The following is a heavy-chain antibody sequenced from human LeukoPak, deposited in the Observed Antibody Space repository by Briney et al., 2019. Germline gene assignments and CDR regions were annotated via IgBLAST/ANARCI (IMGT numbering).Heavy chain of an antibody. CDR2: ISSSSSYI. Sequence: PGGSLRLPCAASGFTFSSYSMNWVRQAPGKGLEWVSSISSSSSYIYHADSVKGRFTISRDNAKNSLYLQMNSLRAEDTAVYYCARDRKHSSSHWGQGTLVTVSS. CDR1: GFTFSSYS. CDR3: ARDRKHSSSH. V-gene: IGHV3-21*01. J-gene: IGHJ4*02. D-gene: IGHD6-13*01.